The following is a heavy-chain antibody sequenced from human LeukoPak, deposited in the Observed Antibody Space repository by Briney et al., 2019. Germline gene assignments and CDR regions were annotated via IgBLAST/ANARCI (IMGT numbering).Heavy chain of an antibody. V-gene: IGHV3-49*04. CDR1: GFTFSSYW. Sequence: GGSLRLSCAASGFTFSSYWMSWVRQAPGRGLEWVGFIRSQAKGGTTESAASLKGRLSISREDSKNIAYLQLDSLETEDTAVYYCARGIQTWTYRSFHFQFYMDVWGKGTTVTVSS. J-gene: IGHJ6*03. CDR3: ARGIQTWTYRSFHFQFYMDV. D-gene: IGHD5-18*01. CDR2: IRSQAKGGTT.